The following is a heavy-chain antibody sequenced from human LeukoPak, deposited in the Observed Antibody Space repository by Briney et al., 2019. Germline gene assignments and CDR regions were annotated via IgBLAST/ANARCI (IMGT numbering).Heavy chain of an antibody. V-gene: IGHV3-11*01. CDR3: ARALPYDSSGYYSLELDAFDI. CDR2: ISSSGSTI. J-gene: IGHJ3*02. CDR1: GFTFSDYY. Sequence: GGSLRLSCAASGFTFSDYYMSWIRQAPGKGLEWFSYISSSGSTIYYADSVKGRFTISRDNAKNSLYLQMISLRAEDTAVYYCARALPYDSSGYYSLELDAFDIWGQGTMVTVSS. D-gene: IGHD3-22*01.